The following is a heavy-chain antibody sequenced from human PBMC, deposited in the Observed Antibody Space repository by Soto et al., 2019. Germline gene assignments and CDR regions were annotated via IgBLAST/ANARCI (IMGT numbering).Heavy chain of an antibody. CDR2: IFSNDEK. Sequence: QVTLKESGPVLVKPTETLTLTCTVAGFSLSNARMGVSWIGQPPGKALEWLAHIFSNDEKSYSTSLKSRLTISKDTSKSQVVLTMTNIDPVDTATYYCARRHSSGWYYFDYWGQGTLVTVSS. J-gene: IGHJ4*02. D-gene: IGHD6-19*01. V-gene: IGHV2-26*01. CDR3: ARRHSSGWYYFDY. CDR1: GFSLSNARMG.